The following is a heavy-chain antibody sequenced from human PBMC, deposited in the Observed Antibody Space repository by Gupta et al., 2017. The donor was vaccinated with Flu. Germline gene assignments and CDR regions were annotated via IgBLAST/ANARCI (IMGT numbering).Heavy chain of an antibody. J-gene: IGHJ6*03. CDR1: LSHFW. V-gene: IGHV3-7*01. D-gene: IGHD3-3*02. CDR3: ARDFSNYYYYIDV. Sequence: LSHFWMNWVRQAPGKGLEWVANIKHDGSETYYVDSVKGRCTISRDNAQNSLYLQMNSLRAEDTAVYYCARDFSNYYYYIDVWGKGTTVTVSS. CDR2: IKHDGSET.